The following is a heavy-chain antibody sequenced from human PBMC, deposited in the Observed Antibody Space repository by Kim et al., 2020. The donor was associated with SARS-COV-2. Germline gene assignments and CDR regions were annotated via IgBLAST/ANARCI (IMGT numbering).Heavy chain of an antibody. Sequence: ASVKVSCKASGYTFTSYYMHWVRQAPGQGLEWMGIINHSGGSTSYAQKFQGRVSMTRDTSTSTVYMELSSLRSEDTAVYYCARDSYCSSTSCYAWGCDYWRQAALVTVSS. CDR2: INHSGGST. CDR1: GYTFTSYY. D-gene: IGHD2-2*01. V-gene: IGHV1-46*01. J-gene: IGHJ4*02. CDR3: ARDSYCSSTSCYAWGCDY.